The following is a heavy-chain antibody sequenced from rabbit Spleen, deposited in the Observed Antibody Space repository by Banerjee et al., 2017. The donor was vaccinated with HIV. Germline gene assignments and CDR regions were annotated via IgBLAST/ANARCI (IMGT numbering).Heavy chain of an antibody. CDR1: GFSFSSTHW. Sequence: QSLEESGGDLVKPGASLTLTCTASGFSFSSTHWIYWVRQAPGKGLEWIGTIYAGSTGTIDYASWAKGRFTISKTSSTAVTLQMTSLTVADTATYFCARGTSSSGYYSGSLSLWGPGTLVTVS. D-gene: IGHD1-1*01. CDR2: IYAGSTGTI. CDR3: ARGTSSSGYYSGSLSL. V-gene: IGHV1S40*01. J-gene: IGHJ4*01.